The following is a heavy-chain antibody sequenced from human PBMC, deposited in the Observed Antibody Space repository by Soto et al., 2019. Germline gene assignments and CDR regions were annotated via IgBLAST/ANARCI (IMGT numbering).Heavy chain of an antibody. V-gene: IGHV3-30*09. CDR1: GFTFSTFA. Sequence: QVQLVDSGGGVVQPGRSLRLSCAASGFTFSTFAMHWVRRAPGRGLEWVAVISSDGFTQYYADSIRGRFAISRDNSKNTLYLQMNSPSGEDTAVYYCARAPTSRFDYWGQGTLVTVSA. J-gene: IGHJ4*02. CDR2: ISSDGFTQ. CDR3: ARAPTSRFDY.